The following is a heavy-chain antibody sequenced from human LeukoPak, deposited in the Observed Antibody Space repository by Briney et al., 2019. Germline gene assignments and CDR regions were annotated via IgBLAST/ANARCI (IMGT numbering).Heavy chain of an antibody. Sequence: GESLKISCKGSGYRFTNYWIGWVRQMSGKGLEWMGIIYPGDSDTIYSPSFQGQVTISADKSITTVYLQWNSLKASDTAIYYCVRPDSRGYTSIFEIWGQGTLVSVSS. D-gene: IGHD5-24*01. V-gene: IGHV5-51*01. CDR3: VRPDSRGYTSIFEI. CDR2: IYPGDSDT. J-gene: IGHJ3*02. CDR1: GYRFTNYW.